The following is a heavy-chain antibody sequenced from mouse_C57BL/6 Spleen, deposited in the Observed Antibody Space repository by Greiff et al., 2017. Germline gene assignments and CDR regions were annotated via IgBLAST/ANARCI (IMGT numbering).Heavy chain of an antibody. CDR3: ARKGGYSNYAMDY. CDR1: GYPFTSYW. J-gene: IGHJ4*01. V-gene: IGHV1-61*01. Sequence: QVQLQQPGAELVRPGSSVTLSCKASGYPFTSYWMDWVKQRPGQGLEWIGNIYPSDSETHYNQKFKDKATLTVDKSSSTAYMQLSSLTSEDSAVYYCARKGGYSNYAMDYWGQGTSVTVSS. CDR2: IYPSDSET. D-gene: IGHD2-5*01.